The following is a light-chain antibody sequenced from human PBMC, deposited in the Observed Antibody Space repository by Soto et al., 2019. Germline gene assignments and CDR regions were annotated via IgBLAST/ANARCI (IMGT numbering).Light chain of an antibody. Sequence: DIQLTQSPSTLSASVGDRVTVTCRASQGIDTCLVWYQQKPGKAPTVLIHAASSLQTGVPSRFSGSGSGTEFSLTISRLQPEDFATYYCQQYESYLKTFGQGTKVDIK. CDR2: AAS. CDR3: QQYESYLKT. J-gene: IGKJ1*01. CDR1: QGIDTC. V-gene: IGKV1-9*01.